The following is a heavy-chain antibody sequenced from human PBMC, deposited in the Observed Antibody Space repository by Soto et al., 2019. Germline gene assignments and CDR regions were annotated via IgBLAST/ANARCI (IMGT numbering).Heavy chain of an antibody. CDR1: GYTFTGYY. Sequence: ASVKVSCKASGYTFTGYYMHWVRQAPGQGLEWMGWINPNSGGTNYAQKFQGWVTMTRDTSISTAYMELSRLRSDDTAVYYFAKDLIGPYSSKWTREKGDYYYGMDVWGQGTTVTVSS. CDR3: AKDLIGPYSSKWTREKGDYYYGMDV. D-gene: IGHD6-13*01. J-gene: IGHJ6*02. CDR2: INPNSGGT. V-gene: IGHV1-2*04.